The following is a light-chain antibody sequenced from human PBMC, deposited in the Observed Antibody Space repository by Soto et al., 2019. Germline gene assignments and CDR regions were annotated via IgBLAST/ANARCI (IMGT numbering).Light chain of an antibody. Sequence: DIQMTQSPSTLSASVGDRITITCLISQSVNKWLAWFQQKPGKVPKLLIFGASTLQTGIPSRFGGGGSGTEFTLTISGLQPDDFATYYCQQYNSYSPWTFGPGTKVDIK. V-gene: IGKV1-5*01. CDR3: QQYNSYSPWT. J-gene: IGKJ1*01. CDR1: QSVNKW. CDR2: GAS.